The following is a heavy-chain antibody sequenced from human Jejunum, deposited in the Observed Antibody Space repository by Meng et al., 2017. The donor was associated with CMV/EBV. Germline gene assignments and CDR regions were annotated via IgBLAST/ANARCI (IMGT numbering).Heavy chain of an antibody. D-gene: IGHD3-10*01. Sequence: GYCWGWIRQPPGKALEWIGSIYHSGTTYYNSSLKSRVTISVDTSKNQFSLKLSSVTAADTAVYYCARDPARSGSYYNEGFQWFDPWGQGTRVTVSS. CDR3: ARDPARSGSYYNEGFQWFDP. J-gene: IGHJ5*02. CDR2: IYHSGTT. CDR1: GYC. V-gene: IGHV4-38-2*02.